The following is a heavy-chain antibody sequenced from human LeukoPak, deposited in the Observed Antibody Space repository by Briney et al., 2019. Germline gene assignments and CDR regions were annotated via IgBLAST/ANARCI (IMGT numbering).Heavy chain of an antibody. CDR2: ISGSGGST. CDR1: GFTFSSYA. J-gene: IGHJ4*02. CDR3: ARRAVEMTTTKGY. V-gene: IGHV3-23*01. Sequence: GGSLRLSCTASGFTFSSYAMSWVRQAPGKGLEWVSTISGSGGSTYYADSVKGRFTISRDNSKNTLYLQMNSLRAEDTAVYYCARRAVEMTTTKGYWGQGTLVTVSS. D-gene: IGHD5-24*01.